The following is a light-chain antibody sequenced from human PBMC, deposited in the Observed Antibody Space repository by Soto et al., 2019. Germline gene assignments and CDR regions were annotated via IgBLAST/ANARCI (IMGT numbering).Light chain of an antibody. J-gene: IGKJ2*02. CDR3: QQYGSSPRT. V-gene: IGKV3-20*01. CDR1: QSVTSNY. Sequence: ETVLTQSPGTLSLSPGERATLSCRGSQSVTSNYLAWYQLKPGQAPRLLVYGATNRATGIPDTFRGSGSGTDFTLTISNLEPEDFAVYYCQQYGSSPRTFGQGTKLELK. CDR2: GAT.